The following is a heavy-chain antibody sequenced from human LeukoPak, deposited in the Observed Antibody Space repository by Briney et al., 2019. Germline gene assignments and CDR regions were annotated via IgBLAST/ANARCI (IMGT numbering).Heavy chain of an antibody. D-gene: IGHD2-2*01. V-gene: IGHV4-59*01. CDR1: GGSISSYY. J-gene: IGHJ4*02. CDR3: ARVHRYASSWDSLDY. Sequence: SETLSLTCTVSGGSISSYYWSWIRQPPGKGLEWIGYIYYSGSTNYNPSLKSRVTISVDTSKNQFSLKLSSVTAADTAFYHCARVHRYASSWDSLDYWGQGTLVTVSS. CDR2: IYYSGST.